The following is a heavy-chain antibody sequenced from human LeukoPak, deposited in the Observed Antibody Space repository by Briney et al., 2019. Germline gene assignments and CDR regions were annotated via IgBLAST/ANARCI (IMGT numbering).Heavy chain of an antibody. J-gene: IGHJ4*02. Sequence: GGSLRLSCAASGFTFSSYAMSWVRQAPRKGLEWVSAISGSGGSTYYADPVKGRFTISRDNSKNALYLQMNSLRAEDTAVYYCAKEGPMVVAGIDYWGQGTLVTVSS. CDR1: GFTFSSYA. D-gene: IGHD2-15*01. CDR3: AKEGPMVVAGIDY. CDR2: ISGSGGST. V-gene: IGHV3-23*01.